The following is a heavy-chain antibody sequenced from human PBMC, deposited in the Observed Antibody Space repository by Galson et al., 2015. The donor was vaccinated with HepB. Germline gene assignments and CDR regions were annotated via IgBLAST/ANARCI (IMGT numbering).Heavy chain of an antibody. CDR1: GFTFSSYT. Sequence: YMRLSCAASGFTFSSYTMHWARQAPWKGLEWISYISTTSDNKFSADSAKGRFIISRDNAKNLLYRQMNSRRAEDTAVYYCTRIALRGSYWYFDYWGQGSLVTVSS. V-gene: IGHV3-48*01. CDR2: ISTTSDNK. D-gene: IGHD1-26*01. J-gene: IGHJ4*02. CDR3: TRIALRGSYWYFDY.